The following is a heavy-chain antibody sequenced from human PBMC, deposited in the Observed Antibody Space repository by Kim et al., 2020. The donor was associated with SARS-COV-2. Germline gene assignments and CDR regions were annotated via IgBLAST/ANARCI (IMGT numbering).Heavy chain of an antibody. CDR3: ARGDRYYYGSGSYYH. CDR2: IYPGDSDT. D-gene: IGHD3-10*01. CDR1: GYSFTSYW. Sequence: GESLKISCKGSGYSFTSYWIGWVRQMPGKGLEWMGIIYPGDSDTRYSPSFQGQVTISADKSISTAYLQWSSLKASDTAMYYCARGDRYYYGSGSYYHWCQGTLVTVSS. V-gene: IGHV5-51*01. J-gene: IGHJ5*02.